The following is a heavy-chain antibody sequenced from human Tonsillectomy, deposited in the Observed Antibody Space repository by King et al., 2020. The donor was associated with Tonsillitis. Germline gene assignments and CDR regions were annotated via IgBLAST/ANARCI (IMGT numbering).Heavy chain of an antibody. Sequence: QLVQSGAEVKKPGASVKVSCKASGYTFTSYGISWVRQAPGQGLEWMGWISAYNGNTKYAQKVQGRVTMTTDTSTSTAYMELRRLRSDDTAVYHCARDVAAAGMHYFDYWGQGTLVTVSS. J-gene: IGHJ4*02. CDR1: GYTFTSYG. CDR2: ISAYNGNT. D-gene: IGHD6-13*01. V-gene: IGHV1-18*01. CDR3: ARDVAAAGMHYFDY.